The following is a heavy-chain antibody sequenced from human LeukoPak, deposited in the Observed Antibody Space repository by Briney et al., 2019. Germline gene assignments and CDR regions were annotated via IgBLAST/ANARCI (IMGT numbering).Heavy chain of an antibody. CDR3: ARLGEAYCGGDCYSLDY. D-gene: IGHD2-21*02. CDR2: ISDDGINK. V-gene: IGHV3-30-3*01. Sequence: GRSLRLSCAASGFTFSSYVMHWVRQAPGKGLEWVAVISDDGINKYYADSVKGRFTISRDNSKNTLYLQMNSLRAEDTAVYYCARLGEAYCGGDCYSLDYWGQGTLVIVSS. CDR1: GFTFSSYV. J-gene: IGHJ4*02.